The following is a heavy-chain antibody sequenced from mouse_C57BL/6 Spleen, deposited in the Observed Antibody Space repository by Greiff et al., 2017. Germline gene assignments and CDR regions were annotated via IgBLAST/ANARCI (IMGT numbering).Heavy chain of an antibody. D-gene: IGHD2-4*01. V-gene: IGHV1-81*01. Sequence: QVQLQQSGAELARPGASVKLSCTASGYTFTSYGISWVKQRTGQGLEWIGEIYPRSGNTYYNEKFKGKATLTADKSSSTAYMELRGLTSEDSAVYFCARWGDYDYFDYWGHGTTLTVSS. J-gene: IGHJ2*01. CDR2: IYPRSGNT. CDR1: GYTFTSYG. CDR3: ARWGDYDYFDY.